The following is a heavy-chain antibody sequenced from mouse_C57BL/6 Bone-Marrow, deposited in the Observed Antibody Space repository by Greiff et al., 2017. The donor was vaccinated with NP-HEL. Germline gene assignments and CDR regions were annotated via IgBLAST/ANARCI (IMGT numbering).Heavy chain of an antibody. J-gene: IGHJ1*03. V-gene: IGHV14-4*01. D-gene: IGHD1-1*01. CDR2: IDPDNGDT. CDR1: GFNIKDDY. Sequence: VQLKESGAELVRPGASVKLSCTASGFNIKDDYMHWVKQRPEQGLEWIGWIDPDNGDTEYASKFQGKATITADTSSNTTYLQLSSLTSEDTAVYYCTTCGYYGSSFYWYFDVWGTGTTVTVSS. CDR3: TTCGYYGSSFYWYFDV.